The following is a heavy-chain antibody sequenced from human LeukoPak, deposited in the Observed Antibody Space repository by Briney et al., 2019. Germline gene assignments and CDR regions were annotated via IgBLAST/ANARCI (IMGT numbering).Heavy chain of an antibody. CDR1: GYTFTSYG. Sequence: GASVKVSCKASGYTFTSYGISWVRQAPGQGLEWMGWISAYNGNTYSAQKLQGRVTMATDTSTSTAYMELWSLRSDDTAVYYCARDGLAHPSNYWGQGTLVIVSS. D-gene: IGHD6-19*01. CDR3: ARDGLAHPSNY. J-gene: IGHJ4*02. V-gene: IGHV1-18*01. CDR2: ISAYNGNT.